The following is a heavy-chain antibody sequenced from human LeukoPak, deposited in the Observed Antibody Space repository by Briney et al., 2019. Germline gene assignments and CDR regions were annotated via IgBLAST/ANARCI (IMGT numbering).Heavy chain of an antibody. J-gene: IGHJ6*02. V-gene: IGHV3-66*01. CDR2: IYSGGST. CDR3: ARAWRFLEWLLSGPEYYYYYYGMDV. Sequence: GGSLRLSCAASGFTFSSYWMHWVRQAPGKGLEWVSVIYSGGSTYYADSVKDRFTISRDNSKNMLYLQMNSLRAEDTAVYYCARAWRFLEWLLSGPEYYYYYYGMDVWGQGTTVTVSS. CDR1: GFTFSSYW. D-gene: IGHD3-3*01.